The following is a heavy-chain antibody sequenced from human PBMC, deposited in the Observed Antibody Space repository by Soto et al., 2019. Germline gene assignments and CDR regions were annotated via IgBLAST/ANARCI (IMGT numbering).Heavy chain of an antibody. CDR1: GGSISSYY. CDR2: IYYSGST. CDR3: ASARTSDAFDI. J-gene: IGHJ3*02. Sequence: SETLSLTCTVSGGSISSYYWSWIRQPPGKGLEWIGYIYYSGSTNYNPSLKSRVTISVDTSKNQFSLKLSSVTAADTAVYYCASARTSDAFDIWGQGTMVTVSS. V-gene: IGHV4-59*01.